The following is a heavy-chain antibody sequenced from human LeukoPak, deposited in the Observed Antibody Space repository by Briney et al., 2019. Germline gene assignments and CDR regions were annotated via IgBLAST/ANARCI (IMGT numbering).Heavy chain of an antibody. J-gene: IGHJ4*02. D-gene: IGHD3-10*01. CDR1: GGSVSSDTFY. Sequence: SETLSLTCTVSGGSVSSDTFYWSWIRQPPGKGLEWLGYVYYSGRTKYNPSLKSRVTISLDTSNNSFSLKLTSVTAADTALYYCARSSVQFGTATHFDSWGQGALVTVSS. CDR2: VYYSGRT. CDR3: ARSSVQFGTATHFDS. V-gene: IGHV4-61*03.